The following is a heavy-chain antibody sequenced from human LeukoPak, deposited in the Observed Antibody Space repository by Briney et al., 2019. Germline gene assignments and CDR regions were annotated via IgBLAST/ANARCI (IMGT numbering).Heavy chain of an antibody. CDR2: INANSGDT. CDR1: GYTFTGYF. D-gene: IGHD3-16*02. CDR3: ARDPSPYTGSYLDY. J-gene: IGHJ4*02. V-gene: IGHV1-2*02. Sequence: ASVKVSCKASGYTFTGYFIHWMRQAPGQGLEWMGWINANSGDTHYALKFQGRVFMTRDTSISTVYMELSRLTTDDTAVYYCARDPSPYTGSYLDYWAREPWSPSPQ.